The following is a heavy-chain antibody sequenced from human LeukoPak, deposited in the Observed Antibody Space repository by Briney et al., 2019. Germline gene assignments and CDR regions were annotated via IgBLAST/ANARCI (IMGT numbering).Heavy chain of an antibody. J-gene: IGHJ4*02. CDR1: GGTFNSYA. Sequence: GASVKVSCKASGGTFNSYAISWVRQAPGQGLEWMGGIIPIFGTTNYARKFRGRVTLTADKSTRTAYMELSSLRSEDTAVYYCARVSSGWWVYQFDYWGQGTLVTVSS. CDR3: ARVSSGWWVYQFDY. V-gene: IGHV1-69*06. D-gene: IGHD6-19*01. CDR2: IIPIFGTT.